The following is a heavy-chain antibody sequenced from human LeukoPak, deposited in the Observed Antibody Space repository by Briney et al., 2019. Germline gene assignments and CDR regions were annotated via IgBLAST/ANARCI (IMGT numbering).Heavy chain of an antibody. D-gene: IGHD3-9*01. CDR3: AREALRYFDWLPTVFDY. Sequence: SVKVSCKASGGTFISYAISWVRQAPGQGLEWMGGIIPIFGTANYAQKFQGRVTITADESTSTAYMELSSLRSEDTAVYYCAREALRYFDWLPTVFDYWGQGTLVTVSS. J-gene: IGHJ4*02. CDR2: IIPIFGTA. CDR1: GGTFISYA. V-gene: IGHV1-69*13.